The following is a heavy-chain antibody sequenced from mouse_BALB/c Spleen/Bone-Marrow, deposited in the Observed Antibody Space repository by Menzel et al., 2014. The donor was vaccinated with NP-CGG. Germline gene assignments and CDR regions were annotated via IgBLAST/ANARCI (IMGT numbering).Heavy chain of an antibody. CDR1: GYTFTDHA. CDR3: KRSLGRFAY. CDR2: ISPGDGVI. V-gene: IGHV1S53*02. Sequence: VQLQESDAELVKPGASVKISCKASGYTFTDHAIHWVKQKPEQGLEWIGYISPGDGVIKYNEKFKGKAILTADKSSSTAYMQLNSLTSEDSAVYFCKRSLGRFAYWGQGTLVTVSA. D-gene: IGHD4-1*01. J-gene: IGHJ3*01.